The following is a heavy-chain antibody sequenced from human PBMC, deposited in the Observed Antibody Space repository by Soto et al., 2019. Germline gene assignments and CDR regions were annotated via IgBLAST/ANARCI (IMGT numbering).Heavy chain of an antibody. Sequence: QVRLQQWGAGLLKPSETLSLTCAVYGGSFSGYYWSWIRQPPGKGLEWIGEINDSGSTNDNPSLKCRVTISVDTSKNQFSLKLSSATAADRAEYYCARVWQQLVPIDVWGKGTTVTVSS. CDR2: INDSGST. CDR1: GGSFSGYY. D-gene: IGHD6-13*01. J-gene: IGHJ6*03. V-gene: IGHV4-34*01. CDR3: ARVWQQLVPIDV.